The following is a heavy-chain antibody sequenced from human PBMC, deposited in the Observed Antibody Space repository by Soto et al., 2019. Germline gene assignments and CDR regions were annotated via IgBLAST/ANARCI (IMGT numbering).Heavy chain of an antibody. Sequence: QVQLVQSGAEVKKPGSSVKVSCKASGGTFSSYAISWVRQAPGQGLEWMGGIIPIFGTASYAQKFQGRVTITAGESTSTAYMELSSLRSEDTAVYYCARAQPISTSHRMYWFDPWGQGTLVTVSS. J-gene: IGHJ5*02. CDR2: IIPIFGTA. V-gene: IGHV1-69*12. CDR1: GGTFSSYA. CDR3: ARAQPISTSHRMYWFDP. D-gene: IGHD2-2*01.